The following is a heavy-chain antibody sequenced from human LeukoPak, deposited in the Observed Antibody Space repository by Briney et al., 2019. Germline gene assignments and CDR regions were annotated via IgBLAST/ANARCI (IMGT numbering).Heavy chain of an antibody. CDR2: ISGSGGST. CDR3: ASRPGYCSSTSCYPLGY. CDR1: GFTFSSYA. Sequence: PGGSLRLSCAASGFTFSSYAMSWVRQAPGKGLEWVSAISGSGGSTYYADSVKGRFTISRDNAKNSLYLQMNSLRAEDTAVYYCASRPGYCSSTSCYPLGYWGQGTLVTVSS. V-gene: IGHV3-23*01. D-gene: IGHD2-2*01. J-gene: IGHJ4*02.